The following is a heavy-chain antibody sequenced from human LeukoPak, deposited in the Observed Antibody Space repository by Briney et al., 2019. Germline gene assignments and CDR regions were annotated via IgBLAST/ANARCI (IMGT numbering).Heavy chain of an antibody. J-gene: IGHJ4*02. Sequence: SETLSLTCAVYGGSFSGYYWSWIRQPPGKGLEWIGEINHSGSTNYNPSLKSRVTISVDTSKNQFSLKLSSVTAADTAVYYCASVRQTMVRGPYYFDYWGQGTLVTVSS. V-gene: IGHV4-34*01. CDR2: INHSGST. CDR3: ASVRQTMVRGPYYFDY. D-gene: IGHD3-10*01. CDR1: GGSFSGYY.